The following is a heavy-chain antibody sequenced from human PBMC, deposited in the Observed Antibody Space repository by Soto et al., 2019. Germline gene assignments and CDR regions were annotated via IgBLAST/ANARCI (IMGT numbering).Heavy chain of an antibody. CDR2: MNPKKGNT. V-gene: IGHV1-8*01. CDR1: GYTFTNYD. J-gene: IGHJ4*02. CDR3: ARDYYGSGSYYNF. D-gene: IGHD3-10*01. Sequence: QVQLVQSGGEVKKPGASVRVSCKAFGYTFTNYDINWVRQAPGQGLERMGWMNPKKGNTGYAQKFQGRVTLTRDTSINTAYMEMSSLTSDDTAVYYCARDYYGSGSYYNFWGQGTLVTVSS.